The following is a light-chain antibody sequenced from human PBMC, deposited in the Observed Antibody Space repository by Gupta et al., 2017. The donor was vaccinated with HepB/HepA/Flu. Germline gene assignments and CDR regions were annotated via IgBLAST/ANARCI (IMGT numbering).Light chain of an antibody. J-gene: IGKJ1*01. V-gene: IGKV1-17*01. CDR1: QGMSKD. Sequence: DIRMNQSPSSLSASVGDRVTITCRASQGMSKDLGWYQQKPGKAPKRLVFGAYTMHNGVPSRFSGSGSGTEFTLTISSRQPEDFATYYCQQDNSYPWTFGQGTKVEIK. CDR2: GAY. CDR3: QQDNSYPWT.